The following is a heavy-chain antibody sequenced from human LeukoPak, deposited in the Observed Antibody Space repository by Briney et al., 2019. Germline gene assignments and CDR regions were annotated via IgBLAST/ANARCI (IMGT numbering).Heavy chain of an antibody. CDR2: INHSGST. V-gene: IGHV4-34*01. D-gene: IGHD3-9*01. J-gene: IGHJ5*02. Sequence: SETLSLTCAVYGGSFSGYYWSWIRQPPGKGLEWIGEINHSGSTNYNPSLKSRVTISVDTSKNQFSLKLSSVTAADTAVYYCARAYDILTGYNWFDPWGQGTLVTVSS. CDR3: ARAYDILTGYNWFDP. CDR1: GGSFSGYY.